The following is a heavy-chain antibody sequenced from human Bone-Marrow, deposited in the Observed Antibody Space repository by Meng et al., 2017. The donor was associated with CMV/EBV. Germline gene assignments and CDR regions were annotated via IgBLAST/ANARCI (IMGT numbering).Heavy chain of an antibody. D-gene: IGHD1-1*01. J-gene: IGHJ4*02. CDR1: GFTFSSYS. CDR3: TRARTNWYMDY. Sequence: SCAASGFTFSSYSMNWVRQAPGKGLEWVSSIRHDGSGTYYGDSVRGRFTISRDNANSLYLQMNSLRAEDTAVYYCTRARTNWYMDYWGQGTLVTVSS. V-gene: IGHV3-21*06. CDR2: IRHDGSGT.